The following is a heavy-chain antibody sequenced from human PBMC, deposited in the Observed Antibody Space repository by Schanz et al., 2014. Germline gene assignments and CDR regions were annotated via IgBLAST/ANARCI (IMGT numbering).Heavy chain of an antibody. CDR3: ARGTPFLCDY. D-gene: IGHD3-16*01. J-gene: IGHJ4*02. CDR2: ISSTSTYL. CDR1: GFIFNDYY. V-gene: IGHV3-11*06. Sequence: QVQLVESGGGLVKPGGSLRLSCAASGFIFNDYYMNWIRQAPGKGLEWVSSISSTSTYLYYADSVKGRFTISRDSARNSLYLQMSSLRAEDTAVYYCARGTPFLCDYWGQGTLVTVSS.